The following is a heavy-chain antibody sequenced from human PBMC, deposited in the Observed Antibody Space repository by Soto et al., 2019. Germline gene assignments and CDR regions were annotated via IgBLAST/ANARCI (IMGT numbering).Heavy chain of an antibody. V-gene: IGHV1-18*01. D-gene: IGHD3-10*01. CDR2: ISAYNGNT. CDR3: ATGIRTMVRGVIIPGY. Sequence: ASVKVSCKASGYTFTSYGISWVRQAPGQGLEWMGWISAYNGNTNYAQKLQGRVTMTTDTSTSTAYMELRSLRSDDTAVYYCATGIRTMVRGVIIPGYWGQGTLVTVSS. J-gene: IGHJ4*02. CDR1: GYTFTSYG.